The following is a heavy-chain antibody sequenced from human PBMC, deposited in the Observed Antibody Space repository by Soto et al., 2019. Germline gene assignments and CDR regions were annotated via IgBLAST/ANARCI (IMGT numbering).Heavy chain of an antibody. CDR1: GYTFTSYG. J-gene: IGHJ3*02. CDR3: AGGVFINGVCYSPRGEVVFNM. CDR2: ISAYNGNT. D-gene: IGHD2-8*01. Sequence: GASVKVSCKASGYTFTSYGISWVRQAPGQGLEWMGWISAYNGNTNYAQKLQGRVTMTTDTSTSTAYMELRSLRSDDTAVYYCAGGVFINGVCYSPRGEVVFNMGGKGKMVPV. V-gene: IGHV1-18*01.